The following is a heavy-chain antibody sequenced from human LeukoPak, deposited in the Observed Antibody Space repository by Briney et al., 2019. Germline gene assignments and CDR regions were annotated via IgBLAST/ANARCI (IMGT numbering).Heavy chain of an antibody. Sequence: GGSLRLSCAASGFTFNGYSMNWVRQAPGKGLEWVSAIVGSGASTYYADSVKGRFTISRDNSKNTLHLQMNSLRAEDTAIYHCAKVRVVGDYNWFFDLWGRGTLVTVSS. J-gene: IGHJ2*01. CDR1: GFTFNGYS. CDR2: IVGSGAST. V-gene: IGHV3-23*01. D-gene: IGHD4-17*01. CDR3: AKVRVVGDYNWFFDL.